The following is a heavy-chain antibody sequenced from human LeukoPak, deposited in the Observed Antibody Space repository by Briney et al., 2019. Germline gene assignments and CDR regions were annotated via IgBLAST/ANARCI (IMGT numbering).Heavy chain of an antibody. CDR1: GGSISSGGYY. D-gene: IGHD2-2*01. J-gene: IGHJ4*02. CDR3: ARHDCSSTSCYRLYYFDY. V-gene: IGHV4-30-2*01. CDR2: IYHSGST. Sequence: SETLSLTCTVSGGSISSGGYYWSWIRQPPGKGLEWIGYIYHSGSTYYNPSLKSRVTISVDRSKNQFSLKLSSVTAADTAVYYCARHDCSSTSCYRLYYFDYWGQGTLVTASS.